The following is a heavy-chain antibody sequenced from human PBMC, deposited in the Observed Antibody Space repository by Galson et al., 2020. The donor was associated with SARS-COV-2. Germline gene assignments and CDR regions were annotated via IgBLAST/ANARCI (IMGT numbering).Heavy chain of an antibody. CDR3: ARDDFDILTGYHPKYYYYYGMDV. D-gene: IGHD3-9*01. Sequence: GGSLRLSCVSSGFTFRTYSMNWVRQAPGKGLEWVSYIGSGTSAIYYADSVKGRFTISRDNAKNSLYLQMNNLRAEDTAVYYCARDDFDILTGYHPKYYYYYGMDVWGQGTTVTVSS. CDR2: IGSGTSAI. CDR1: GFTFRTYS. V-gene: IGHV3-48*04. J-gene: IGHJ6*02.